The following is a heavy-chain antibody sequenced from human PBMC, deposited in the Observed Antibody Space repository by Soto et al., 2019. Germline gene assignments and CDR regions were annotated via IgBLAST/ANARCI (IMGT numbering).Heavy chain of an antibody. D-gene: IGHD6-19*01. CDR1: GFTFDDYA. J-gene: IGHJ5*02. V-gene: IGHV3-9*01. CDR2: ISWNSGSI. CDR3: AKDMGQWLVMNWFDP. Sequence: PGGSLRLSCAASGFTFDDYAMHWVRQAPGKGLEWVSGISWNSGSIGYADSVKGRFTISRDNAKNSLYLQMNSLRAEGTALYYCAKDMGQWLVMNWFDPWGQGTLVTVSS.